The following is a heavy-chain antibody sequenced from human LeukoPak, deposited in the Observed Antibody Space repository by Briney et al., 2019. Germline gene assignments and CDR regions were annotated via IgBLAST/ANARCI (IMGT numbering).Heavy chain of an antibody. Sequence: GGSLRLSCAASGFTFSSYSMNWVRQAPGKGLEWVSSISSSSSYIYYADSVKGRFTISRDNAKNSLYLQMNSLRAEDTAVYYCARSGSSTSCYANWGQGTLVTVSS. J-gene: IGHJ4*02. D-gene: IGHD2-2*01. CDR3: ARSGSSTSCYAN. CDR1: GFTFSSYS. V-gene: IGHV3-21*01. CDR2: ISSSSSYI.